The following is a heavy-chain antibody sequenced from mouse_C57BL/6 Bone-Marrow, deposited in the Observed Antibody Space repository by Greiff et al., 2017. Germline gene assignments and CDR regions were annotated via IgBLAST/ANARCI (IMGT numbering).Heavy chain of an antibody. Sequence: VKLMESGPGLVAPSPSLSITCTVSGFSLTSYGVHWVRQPPGKGLEWLVVIWSDGSTTYNSALKSRLSISKDNSKSQVFLKMNSLRTDDTAMYYWARQCISYDAMDYWGQGTSVTVSS. V-gene: IGHV2-6-1*01. D-gene: IGHD1-2*01. CDR1: GFSLTSYG. CDR2: IWSDGST. CDR3: ARQCISYDAMDY. J-gene: IGHJ4*01.